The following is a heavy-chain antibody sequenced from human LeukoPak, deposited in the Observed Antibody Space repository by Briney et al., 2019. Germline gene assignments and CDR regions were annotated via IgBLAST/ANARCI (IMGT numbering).Heavy chain of an antibody. CDR1: GYSFRNYW. CDR3: ATTRSIAPFDY. V-gene: IGHV5-51*01. Sequence: GESLKISCKASGYSFRNYWIGWVRQMPGKGLEWMGIIYPGDSATRYSPSFQGQVTISADKSISTAYLQWSSLKASDTAMYYCATTRSIAPFDYWGQGTLVTVSS. CDR2: IYPGDSAT. D-gene: IGHD6-6*01. J-gene: IGHJ4*02.